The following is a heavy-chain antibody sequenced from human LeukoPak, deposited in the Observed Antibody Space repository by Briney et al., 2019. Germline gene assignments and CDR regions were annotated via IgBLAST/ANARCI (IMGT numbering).Heavy chain of an antibody. CDR1: GFTFSSYE. J-gene: IGHJ4*02. CDR2: ISSNNYGETT. CDR3: TRGAKAAAGLCDY. V-gene: IGHV3-49*04. Sequence: SLRLSCAASGFTFSSYEMNWVRQAPGKGLEWVGFISSNNYGETTEYAASVKGRFTISRDDSDSIAYLQMNSLKTEDTAVYYCTRGAKAAAGLCDYWGQGTLVTVSS. D-gene: IGHD6-13*01.